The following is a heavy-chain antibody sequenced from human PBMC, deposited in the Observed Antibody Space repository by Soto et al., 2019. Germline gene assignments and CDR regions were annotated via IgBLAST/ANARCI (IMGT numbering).Heavy chain of an antibody. CDR2: VYHNGNT. CDR1: GASINDYY. Sequence: SETLSLTCTVSGASINDYYWSWIQQPPGEGLQWIAYVYHNGNTAYNPSLMNRVTISLDTSRSQFSLSLSSVTAADTAVYYCATEKSGSPAYSWGQGVLVTVSS. J-gene: IGHJ4*02. V-gene: IGHV4-59*01. D-gene: IGHD3-10*01. CDR3: ATEKSGSPAYS.